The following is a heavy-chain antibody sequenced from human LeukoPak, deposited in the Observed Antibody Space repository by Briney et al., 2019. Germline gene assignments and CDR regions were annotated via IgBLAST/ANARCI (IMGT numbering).Heavy chain of an antibody. D-gene: IGHD3-22*01. CDR1: GFTFSNYD. J-gene: IGHJ4*02. Sequence: GGSLRLSCAPSGFTFSNYDMHWVRQAPGKGLEWVAIISYDGSNKYFVDSVKGLFTISRDNSKNTLYLQMKSLRAEDTAVYYCAKGPDRSGYYSLDYWGQGTLVTVSS. CDR2: ISYDGSNK. CDR3: AKGPDRSGYYSLDY. V-gene: IGHV3-30*18.